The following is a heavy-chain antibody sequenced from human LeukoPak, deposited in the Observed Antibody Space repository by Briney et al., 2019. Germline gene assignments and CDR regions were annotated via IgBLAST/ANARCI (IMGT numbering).Heavy chain of an antibody. CDR1: GYTFRSYP. D-gene: IGHD3-10*01. Sequence: GGSLRLSCEASGYTFRSYPMTWVRQAPGKGLEWVSTIGSNAGDTHYADSVKGRFTISRDNSKNSLYLQMNSLRAEDTAVYYCAKYSSTSGGSGGRVFYYWGQGTLVTVSS. V-gene: IGHV3-23*01. CDR3: AKYSSTSGGSGGRVFYY. CDR2: IGSNAGDT. J-gene: IGHJ4*02.